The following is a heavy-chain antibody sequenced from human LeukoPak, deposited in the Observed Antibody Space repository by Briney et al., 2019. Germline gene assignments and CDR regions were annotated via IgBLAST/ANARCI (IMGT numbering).Heavy chain of an antibody. D-gene: IGHD6-19*01. CDR1: GYTFTSYD. CDR3: ARDSNRRRESSGSGY. V-gene: IGHV1-8*01. Sequence: ASVKVSCKASGYTFTSYDINWVRRATGQGLEWMGWMNPNSGNTGYAQKFQGRVTMTRNTSISTAYMELSRLRSDDTAVYYCARDSNRRRESSGSGYWGQGTLVTVSS. J-gene: IGHJ4*02. CDR2: MNPNSGNT.